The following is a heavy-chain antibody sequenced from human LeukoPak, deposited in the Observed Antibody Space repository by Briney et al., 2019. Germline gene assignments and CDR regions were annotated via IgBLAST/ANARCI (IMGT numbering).Heavy chain of an antibody. V-gene: IGHV3-30*04. CDR2: ISYDGSNK. CDR3: AKDFEIAARPPGWTFDI. D-gene: IGHD6-6*01. Sequence: GGSLRLSCAASGFTFSSYAMHWVRQAPGKGLEWVAVISYDGSNKYYADSVKGRFTISRDNSKNTLYLQMNSLRAEDTAVYYCAKDFEIAARPPGWTFDIWGQGTMVTVSS. CDR1: GFTFSSYA. J-gene: IGHJ3*02.